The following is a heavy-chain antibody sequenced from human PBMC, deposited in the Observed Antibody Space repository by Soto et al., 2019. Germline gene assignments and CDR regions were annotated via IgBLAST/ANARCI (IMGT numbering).Heavy chain of an antibody. V-gene: IGHV3-33*01. CDR2: IWYDGSNK. D-gene: IGHD2-2*02. CDR1: GFTFSSYG. Sequence: GGSLRLSCAASGFTFSSYGMHWVRQAPGKGLEWVAVIWYDGSNKYYADSVKGRFTISRDNSKNTLYLQMNSLRAEDTAVYYCARDGGDIVVVPAAILGSMDVWGQGNTVTGSS. CDR3: ARDGGDIVVVPAAILGSMDV. J-gene: IGHJ6*01.